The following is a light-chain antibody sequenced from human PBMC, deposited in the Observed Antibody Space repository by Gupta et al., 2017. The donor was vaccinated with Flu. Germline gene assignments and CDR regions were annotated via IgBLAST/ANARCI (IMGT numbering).Light chain of an antibody. CDR3: QHSYSTTS. CDR2: AAS. Sequence: DIQMTQSPSSLSASVGDRVTITCRASQSISSYLNWYQQKPGKAPKLLIYAASRLKRRVTSRFSGTGSGTDFTLTSIRLQHEDFATCYAQHSYSTTSFGQGTRLEIK. J-gene: IGKJ5*01. V-gene: IGKV1-39*01. CDR1: QSISSY.